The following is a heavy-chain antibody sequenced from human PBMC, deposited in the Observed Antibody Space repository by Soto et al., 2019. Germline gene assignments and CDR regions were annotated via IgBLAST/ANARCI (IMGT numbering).Heavy chain of an antibody. CDR2: ISTYNGKT. J-gene: IGHJ3*02. Sequence: QLQLVQSGGEVKTPGASVKVSCTTSGYTFTSHGISWVRQAPGQGRAWMGWISTYNGKTDYAQKFQGRATMTADTRTSTFYMEVRSMRSDDTAVYYCARFLTEGATYRADAFDMWGQGTKVTVSS. D-gene: IGHD1-26*01. CDR3: ARFLTEGATYRADAFDM. V-gene: IGHV1-18*01. CDR1: GYTFTSHG.